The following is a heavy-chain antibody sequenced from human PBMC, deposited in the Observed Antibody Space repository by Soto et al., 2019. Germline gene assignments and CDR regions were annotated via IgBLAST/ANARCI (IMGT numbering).Heavy chain of an antibody. Sequence: GGSLRLSCAASGFTVSSNYMSWVRQAPGKGLEWVSVIYSGGSTYYADSVKGRFTISRDNSKNTLYLQMNSLRAEDTAVYYCARVIAVAGPNDDWGQGTLVTVSS. D-gene: IGHD6-19*01. CDR1: GFTVSSNY. V-gene: IGHV3-66*01. CDR2: IYSGGST. CDR3: ARVIAVAGPNDD. J-gene: IGHJ4*02.